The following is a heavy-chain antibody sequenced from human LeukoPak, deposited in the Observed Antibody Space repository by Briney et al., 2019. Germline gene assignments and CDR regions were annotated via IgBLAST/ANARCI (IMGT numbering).Heavy chain of an antibody. D-gene: IGHD2-15*01. J-gene: IGHJ6*02. Sequence: PSETLSLTCTVSGGSISSSSYYWGWIHQPPGKGLEWIGSIYYSGSTYYNPSLKSRVTISVDTSKNQFSLKLSSVTAADTAVYYCARDWGWGYCSGGSCYDVYYYYGMDVWGQGTTVTVSS. CDR1: GGSISSSSYY. CDR2: IYYSGST. CDR3: ARDWGWGYCSGGSCYDVYYYYGMDV. V-gene: IGHV4-39*07.